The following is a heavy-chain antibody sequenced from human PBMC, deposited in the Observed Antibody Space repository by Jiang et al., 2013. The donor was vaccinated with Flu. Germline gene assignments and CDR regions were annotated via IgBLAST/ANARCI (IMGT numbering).Heavy chain of an antibody. Sequence: QSGAEVKKPGASVKVSCKASGYTFTSYAMHWVRQAPGQRLEWMGWINAGNGNTKYSQKFQGRVTITRDTSASTAYMELSSLRSEDTAVYYCARAAGQEPFYVWGSYRYDADPYAFDIWGQGTMVTVSS. V-gene: IGHV1-3*01. CDR3: ARAAGQEPFYVWGSYRYDADPYAFDI. J-gene: IGHJ3*02. CDR1: GYTFTSYA. CDR2: INAGNGNT. D-gene: IGHD3-16*02.